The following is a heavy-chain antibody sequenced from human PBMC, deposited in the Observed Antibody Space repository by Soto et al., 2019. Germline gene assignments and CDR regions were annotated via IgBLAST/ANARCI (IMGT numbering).Heavy chain of an antibody. CDR2: INHSGST. CDR3: ARGIAAAGIISREWFDP. Sequence: SETLSLTCAVYGGSFSGYYWSWIRQPPGKGLEWIGEINHSGSTNYNPSLKSRVTISVDTSKNQFSLKLSSVTAADTAVYYCARGIAAAGIISREWFDPWGQGTLVTVSS. J-gene: IGHJ5*02. V-gene: IGHV4-34*01. CDR1: GGSFSGYY. D-gene: IGHD6-13*01.